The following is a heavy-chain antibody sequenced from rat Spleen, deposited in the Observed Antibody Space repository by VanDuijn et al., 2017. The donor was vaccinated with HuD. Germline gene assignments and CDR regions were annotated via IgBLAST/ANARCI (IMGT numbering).Heavy chain of an antibody. V-gene: IGHV3-3*01. CDR3: ARSDGTHYYLPFAD. D-gene: IGHD1-12*02. J-gene: IGHJ3*01. CDR1: GYSITSNY. CDR2: INSAGST. Sequence: EVQLQESGPGLVKPSQSLSLTCSVTGYSITSNYWGWIRKFPGNKLEWMGYINSAGSTNYNPPLKSQISITRDTSKNQFFLQLTSVTTEDTATYYCARSDGTHYYLPFADWGQGTLVTVSS.